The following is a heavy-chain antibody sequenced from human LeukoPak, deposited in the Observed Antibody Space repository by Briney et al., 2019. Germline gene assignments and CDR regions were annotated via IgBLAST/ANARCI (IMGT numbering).Heavy chain of an antibody. V-gene: IGHV3-33*01. CDR1: GFTFSRHD. CDR2: IWYDGSNK. D-gene: IGHD3-10*01. Sequence: GTSLRLSCAASGFTFSRHDMHWVRQASGKGLEWVAVIWYDGSNKEYADSVKGRFTISRDNSRNTVYLQMNGLRDDDTAMYYCATGAWYGSGSWGYWGQGTLVTVAS. J-gene: IGHJ4*02. CDR3: ATGAWYGSGSWGY.